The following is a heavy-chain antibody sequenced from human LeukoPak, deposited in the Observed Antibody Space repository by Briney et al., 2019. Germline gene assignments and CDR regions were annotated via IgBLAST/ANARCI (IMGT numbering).Heavy chain of an antibody. D-gene: IGHD1-1*01. J-gene: IGHJ4*02. CDR2: INWNGDST. CDR1: GFTFSGYW. V-gene: IGHV3-20*04. Sequence: PGGSLRLSCTASGFTFSGYWMNWVRQAPGKGLEWVSGINWNGDSTDYTDSVKGRFTISRDNAKNSLYLQMNSLRIEDTALYYCARRNSGTYFDYWGQGTLVTVPS. CDR3: ARRNSGTYFDY.